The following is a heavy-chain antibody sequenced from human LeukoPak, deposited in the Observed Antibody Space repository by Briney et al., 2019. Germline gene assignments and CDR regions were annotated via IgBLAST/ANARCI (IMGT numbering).Heavy chain of an antibody. CDR3: AKDRPTWPIDY. V-gene: IGHV3-23*01. D-gene: IGHD5-12*01. CDR1: GFTFSSYS. Sequence: GGSLRPSCAASGFTFSSYSMSWVRQAPGKGLEWVSSISSSGGNTYYPDSVKGRFTVSRDNSKNTMYLQMNSLRAEDTAVYYCAKDRPTWPIDYWGQGTLVTVSS. CDR2: ISSSGGNT. J-gene: IGHJ4*02.